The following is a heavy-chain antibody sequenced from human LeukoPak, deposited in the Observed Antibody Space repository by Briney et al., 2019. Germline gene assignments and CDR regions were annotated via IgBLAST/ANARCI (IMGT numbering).Heavy chain of an antibody. CDR2: INPSGSRT. D-gene: IGHD1-26*01. V-gene: IGHV1-46*01. CDR1: GYTFTSYY. Sequence: ASVKVSCKASGYTFTSYYIHWVRQAPGQGLEWMGLINPSGSRTLYAQKFQGRVTMTRDMSTTTDYMELSSLRSEDTAVYYCARDNSVGDVAWWFDPWGQGTLVTVSS. J-gene: IGHJ5*02. CDR3: ARDNSVGDVAWWFDP.